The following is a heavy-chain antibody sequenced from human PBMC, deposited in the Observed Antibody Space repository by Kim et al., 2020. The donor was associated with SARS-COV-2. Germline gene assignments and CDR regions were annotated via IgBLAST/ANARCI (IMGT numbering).Heavy chain of an antibody. CDR2: IKRKTDGGTT. J-gene: IGHJ5*02. CDR3: TTSPYDYVWGSYRYDGP. CDR1: GFTVSNAW. V-gene: IGHV3-15*01. Sequence: GGSLRLSCAASGFTVSNAWMSWVRQAPGKGLEWVGRIKRKTDGGTTDYAAPVKGRFTISRDDSKNTLYLQMNSLKTEDTAVYYCTTSPYDYVWGSYRYDGPWCQGTLVTVSS. D-gene: IGHD3-16*02.